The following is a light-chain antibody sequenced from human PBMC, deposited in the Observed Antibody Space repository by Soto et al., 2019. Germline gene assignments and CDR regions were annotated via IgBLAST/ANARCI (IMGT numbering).Light chain of an antibody. CDR2: DAS. J-gene: IGKJ2*01. CDR1: QSVSSY. CDR3: QQRASWPYT. Sequence: EIVLTQSPATLSLSPGERATLSCRASQSVSSYLAWYQQRPGQAPRLLIYDASNRATGIPARFSGSGSGTDFTLTISSLEPEDFAVYYCQQRASWPYTFGQGTQLEIK. V-gene: IGKV3-11*01.